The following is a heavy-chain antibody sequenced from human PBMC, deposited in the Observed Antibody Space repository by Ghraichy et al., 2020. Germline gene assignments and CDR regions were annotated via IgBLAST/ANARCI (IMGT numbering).Heavy chain of an antibody. CDR3: ARPETNTAMINF. CDR2: IYPGDSDT. CDR1: GYTFTNYW. V-gene: IGHV5-51*01. J-gene: IGHJ4*02. D-gene: IGHD5-18*01. Sequence: GESLNISCKGTGYTFTNYWIGWVRQMPEKGLEWMAIIYPGDSDTRYNPSVQGQVTISVDKSISTAYLQWRSLRASDTAIYYCARPETNTAMINFWGQGTLVTVSS.